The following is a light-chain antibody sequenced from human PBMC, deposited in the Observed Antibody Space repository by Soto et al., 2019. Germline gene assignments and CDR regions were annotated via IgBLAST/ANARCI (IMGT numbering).Light chain of an antibody. CDR3: SSYTRTSTYV. V-gene: IGLV2-14*03. Sequence: SVLTQPDSGSGAPGGSVAISCTAASSDIGNYNYVSWYQQRPGKVPKLIIHDVSDRPSGVSDRFSGSKSGNTASLTISGLQAEDEADYYCSSYTRTSTYVFGTGTKVTVL. CDR1: SSDIGNYNY. J-gene: IGLJ1*01. CDR2: DVS.